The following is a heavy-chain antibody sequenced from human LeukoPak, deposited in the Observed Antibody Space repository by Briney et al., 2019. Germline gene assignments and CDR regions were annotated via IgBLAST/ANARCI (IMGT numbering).Heavy chain of an antibody. D-gene: IGHD3-9*01. CDR3: ARVHPLNYGMDV. Sequence: GGSLRLSCAASGFTFSSSTMNWVRQAPGKGLEWVSSISSSSSYIYYADSVKGRFTISRDNAKNSLYLQMNSLRAEDTAVYYCARVHPLNYGMDVWGQGTTVTVSS. CDR2: ISSSSSYI. J-gene: IGHJ6*02. CDR1: GFTFSSST. V-gene: IGHV3-21*01.